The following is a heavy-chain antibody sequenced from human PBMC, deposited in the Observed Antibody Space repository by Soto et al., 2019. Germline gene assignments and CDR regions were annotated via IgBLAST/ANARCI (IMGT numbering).Heavy chain of an antibody. J-gene: IGHJ6*01. CDR2: TYYRSKWYY. CDR3: TRARMHYDKDHGMGV. CDR1: GDSVNSSTGA. V-gene: IGHV6-1*01. Sequence: QTLSRTWVISGDSVNSSTGAWNWIRQSPSRGLEWLGRTYYRSKWYYNYASSVRGRIRVTPDTSKNQFSLQLTSVSPEDTAVYYCTRARMHYDKDHGMGVWGRRTMVTVSS. D-gene: IGHD3-16*01.